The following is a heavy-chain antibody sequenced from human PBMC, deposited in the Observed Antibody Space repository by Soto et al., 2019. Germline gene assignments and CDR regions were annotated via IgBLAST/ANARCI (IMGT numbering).Heavy chain of an antibody. CDR1: GDSVSSNSAA. J-gene: IGHJ6*02. V-gene: IGHV6-1*01. Sequence: TLSLTCVISGDSVSSNSAAWNWIRQSPSRGLEWLGRTYYRSKWYNDYAVSVKSRITINPDTSKNQFSLQLNSVTPEDTAVYYCARDPTYSSSWYPGYYYYGMDVWGQGTTVTVSS. CDR2: TYYRSKWYN. D-gene: IGHD6-13*01. CDR3: ARDPTYSSSWYPGYYYYGMDV.